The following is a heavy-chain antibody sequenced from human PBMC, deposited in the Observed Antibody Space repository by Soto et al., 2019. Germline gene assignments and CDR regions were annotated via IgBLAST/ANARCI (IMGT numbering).Heavy chain of an antibody. CDR1: GFTFSSYG. CDR2: IWYDGSNK. D-gene: IGHD3-16*01. J-gene: IGHJ4*02. CDR3: ARDQRGKGSSDY. Sequence: QVQLVESGGGVVQPGRSLRLSCAASGFTFSSYGMHWVRQAPGKGLEWVAVIWYDGSNKYYADSVEGRFTISRDNSKNTLYLQMNSLRAEDTAVYYCARDQRGKGSSDYWGQGTLVTVSS. V-gene: IGHV3-33*01.